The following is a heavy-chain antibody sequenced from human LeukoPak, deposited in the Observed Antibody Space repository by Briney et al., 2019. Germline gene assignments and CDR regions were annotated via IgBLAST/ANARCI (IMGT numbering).Heavy chain of an antibody. CDR1: GGSISSYY. CDR3: ARHQGSSWHLNY. V-gene: IGHV4-59*08. D-gene: IGHD6-13*01. CDR2: ISYSGST. Sequence: SETLSLTCTVSGGSISSYYWSWIRQPPGKGLEWIGYISYSGSTNYNPSLKSRLTISVATSRNQFSLKLSSVAAADTAVYYCARHQGSSWHLNYWGQGTLVTASS. J-gene: IGHJ4*02.